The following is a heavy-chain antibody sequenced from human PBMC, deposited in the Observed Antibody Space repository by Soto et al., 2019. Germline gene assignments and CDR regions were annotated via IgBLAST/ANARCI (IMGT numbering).Heavy chain of an antibody. CDR3: ARSVATTPRDYYYYGMDV. J-gene: IGHJ6*02. V-gene: IGHV4-59*01. CDR2: IYYSGST. CDR1: GGSISSYY. D-gene: IGHD5-12*01. Sequence: PSETLSLTCTVSGGSISSYYWSWIRQPPGKGLEWIGYIYYSGSTNYNPSLKSRVTISVDTSKNQFSLKLSSVTAADTAVYYCARSVATTPRDYYYYGMDVWGQGTTVTVSS.